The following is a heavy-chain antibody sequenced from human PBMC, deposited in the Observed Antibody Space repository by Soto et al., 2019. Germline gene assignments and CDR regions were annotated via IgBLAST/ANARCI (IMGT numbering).Heavy chain of an antibody. Sequence: GGSLRLFCAASGFTFSDYYMTWIRQAPGKGLEWISYISSSGSTIYYADSVKGRFTISRDNAKNSLYLQMNSLRAEDTAVYYCARGQWELSLFDYWGQGTLVTVSS. J-gene: IGHJ4*02. CDR3: ARGQWELSLFDY. CDR2: ISSSGSTI. V-gene: IGHV3-11*01. D-gene: IGHD1-26*01. CDR1: GFTFSDYY.